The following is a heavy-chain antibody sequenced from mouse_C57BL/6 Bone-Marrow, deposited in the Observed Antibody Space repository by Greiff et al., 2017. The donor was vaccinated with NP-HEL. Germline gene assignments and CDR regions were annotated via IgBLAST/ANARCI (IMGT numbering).Heavy chain of an antibody. V-gene: IGHV5-6*01. CDR3: ARGSYYGSSYGYFDV. CDR1: GFTFSSYG. CDR2: ISSGGSYT. Sequence: EVQGVESGGDLVKPGGSLKLSCAASGFTFSSYGMSWVRQTPDKRLEWVATISSGGSYTYYPDSVKGRFTISRDNAKNTLYLQMSSLKSEDTAMYYCARGSYYGSSYGYFDVWGTGTTVTVSS. D-gene: IGHD1-1*01. J-gene: IGHJ1*03.